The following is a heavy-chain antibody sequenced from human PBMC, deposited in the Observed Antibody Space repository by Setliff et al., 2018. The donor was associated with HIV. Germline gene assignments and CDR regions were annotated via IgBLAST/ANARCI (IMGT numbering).Heavy chain of an antibody. CDR1: GFTFISYG. D-gene: IGHD6-13*01. CDR2: IRNDGSDK. Sequence: GGSLRLSCAVSGFTFISYGMYWVRQAPGKGLEWVAFIRNDGSDKHYVDSVKGRFTISRDNSKNTLYLQMNSLRAEDTAVYYCARGKIALGVRDWFDPWGQGTLVTVSS. J-gene: IGHJ5*02. CDR3: ARGKIALGVRDWFDP. V-gene: IGHV3-30*02.